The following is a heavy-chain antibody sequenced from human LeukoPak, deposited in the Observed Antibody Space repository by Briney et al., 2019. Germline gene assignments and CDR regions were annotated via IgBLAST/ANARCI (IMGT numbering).Heavy chain of an antibody. CDR1: GFTFSNYA. D-gene: IGHD3-10*01. CDR2: ISGNGGVT. Sequence: GGSLRLSCAASGFTFSNYAMNWVRQAPGRGLEWVSAISGNGGVTYYGDSVKGRFTSSRDNSKNTLYLQMSSLRAEDTAVYYCAQIISSSARGYWGQGTLVTVSS. J-gene: IGHJ4*02. CDR3: AQIISSSARGY. V-gene: IGHV3-23*01.